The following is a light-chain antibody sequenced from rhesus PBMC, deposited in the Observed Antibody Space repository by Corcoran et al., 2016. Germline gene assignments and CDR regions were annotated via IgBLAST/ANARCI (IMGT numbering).Light chain of an antibody. V-gene: IGLV2-11*01. Sequence: QSAPIQSPSVSGSLGQSVTISCTGTSSDIGRYNYVSWYRQQPGTTTKLLIYNVNMRPSGVSDRFSGSKSGNTASLTSSGLQAEAEAEKYLNSYEATDTYIFGTGTRRTVL. J-gene: IGLJ1*01. CDR2: NVN. CDR1: SSDIGRYNY. CDR3: NSYEATDTYI.